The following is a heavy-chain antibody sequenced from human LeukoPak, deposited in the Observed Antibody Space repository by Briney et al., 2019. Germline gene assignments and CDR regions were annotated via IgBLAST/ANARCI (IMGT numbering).Heavy chain of an antibody. CDR3: ARDGCTNGVCHGLDY. Sequence: GGSLRLSCAASGFTFSSYEMNWVRQAPGKGLEWVSYISSSGDTRYDADSVQGRFTISRDNAKNSLYLQMNSLRVEDTAVYYCARDGCTNGVCHGLDYWGQGTLVTVSS. V-gene: IGHV3-48*03. D-gene: IGHD2-8*01. CDR2: ISSSGDTR. J-gene: IGHJ4*02. CDR1: GFTFSSYE.